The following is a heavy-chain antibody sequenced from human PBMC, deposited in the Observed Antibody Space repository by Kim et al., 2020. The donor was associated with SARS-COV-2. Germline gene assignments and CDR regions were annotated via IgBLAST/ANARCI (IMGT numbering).Heavy chain of an antibody. D-gene: IGHD3-10*01. CDR3: ARNPPAMVRGVVDY. Sequence: ADSVQGRFTITRDKSKTTLYLQMNRLRAEDTAVYYCARNPPAMVRGVVDYWGQGTLVTVSS. J-gene: IGHJ4*02. V-gene: IGHV3-23*03.